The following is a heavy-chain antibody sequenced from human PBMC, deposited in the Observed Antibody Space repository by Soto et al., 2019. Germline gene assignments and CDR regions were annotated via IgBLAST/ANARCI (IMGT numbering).Heavy chain of an antibody. Sequence: QVQLVESGGGVVQPGRSLRLSCAASGFTFSSYAMHWVRQAPGKGLEWVAVISYDGSNKYYADSVKGRFTISRDNSKKTLYLQMNSLRAEDTAVYYFASKVTGYYGDYDSEYFQHWGQGTLVTVSS. CDR2: ISYDGSNK. CDR3: ASKVTGYYGDYDSEYFQH. CDR1: GFTFSSYA. D-gene: IGHD4-17*01. V-gene: IGHV3-30-3*01. J-gene: IGHJ1*01.